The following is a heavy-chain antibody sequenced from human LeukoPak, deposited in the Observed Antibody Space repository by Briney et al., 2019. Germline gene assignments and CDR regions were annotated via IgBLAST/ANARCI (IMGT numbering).Heavy chain of an antibody. J-gene: IGHJ6*03. Sequence: SETLSLTCAVYGGSFSGYYWSWIRQPPGKGLEWIGEINHSGSTNYNPSLKSRVTISVDTSKNQFSLKLSSVTAADTAVYYCARGNPKPPLTRRPKSPAVPYYMDVWGKGTTVTVSS. D-gene: IGHD6-25*01. CDR3: ARGNPKPPLTRRPKSPAVPYYMDV. CDR2: INHSGST. CDR1: GGSFSGYY. V-gene: IGHV4-34*01.